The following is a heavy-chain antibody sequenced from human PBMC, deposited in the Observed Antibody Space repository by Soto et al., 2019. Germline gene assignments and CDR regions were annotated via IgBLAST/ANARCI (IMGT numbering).Heavy chain of an antibody. J-gene: IGHJ4*02. CDR2: IYYSGST. Sequence: SETLSLTCTVSGGSISSYYWSWIRQPPGKGLEWIGYIYYSGSTNYNPSLKSRVTISVDTSKNQFSLKLSSVTAADTAVYYCARRRGGSSWGFDYWGQGTLVTVSS. CDR3: ARRRGGSSWGFDY. CDR1: GGSISSYY. D-gene: IGHD6-13*01. V-gene: IGHV4-59*08.